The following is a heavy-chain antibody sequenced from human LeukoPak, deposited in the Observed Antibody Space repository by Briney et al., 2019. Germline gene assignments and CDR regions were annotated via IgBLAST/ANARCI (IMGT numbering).Heavy chain of an antibody. J-gene: IGHJ6*03. CDR3: ARDQRGYGNYYYYYMDV. CDR2: IYYSGST. CDR1: GGSISSYY. V-gene: IGHV4-59*01. D-gene: IGHD5-12*01. Sequence: PSETLSLTCTVSGGSISSYYWSWIRQPPGKGLEWIGYIYYSGSTNYNPSLKSRVTISVDTSKNQFSLKLSSVTAADTAVYYCARDQRGYGNYYYYYMDVWGKGTTVTISS.